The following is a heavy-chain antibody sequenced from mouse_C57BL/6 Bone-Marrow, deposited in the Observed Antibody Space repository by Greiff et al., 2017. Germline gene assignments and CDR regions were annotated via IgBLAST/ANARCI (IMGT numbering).Heavy chain of an antibody. J-gene: IGHJ4*01. D-gene: IGHD1-3*01. V-gene: IGHV1-55*01. CDR1: CYTFTSYW. CDR3: AIYDYYAMDD. Sequence: QVQLQQPGAELVKPGASVKMSCKASCYTFTSYWITWVKQRPGPGLAWIGDIYPGSGSTNYTEKFTSKATLTVDKSSSTAYMQLSSLTSEDSAVYYCAIYDYYAMDDGGQGTSGTVSS. CDR2: IYPGSGST.